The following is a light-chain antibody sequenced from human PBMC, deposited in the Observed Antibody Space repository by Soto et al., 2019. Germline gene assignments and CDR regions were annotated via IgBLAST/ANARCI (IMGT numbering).Light chain of an antibody. CDR3: QQYDNLPFT. Sequence: DVQMTQSPSSLSAFVGDRVTITCQASQDSNNYLNWYQQKPGKAPKLLIYDASNLETGVPSRFSGSGSGTDFTFTISSLQAEDVATYYCQQYDNLPFTFGPGTKVEIK. J-gene: IGKJ3*01. CDR2: DAS. CDR1: QDSNNY. V-gene: IGKV1-33*01.